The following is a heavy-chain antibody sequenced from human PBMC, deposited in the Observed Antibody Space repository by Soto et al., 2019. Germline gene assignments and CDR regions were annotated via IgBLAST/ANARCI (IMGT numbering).Heavy chain of an antibody. CDR2: ISSSSSYI. V-gene: IGHV3-21*01. CDR3: AKHPGYTAMGLYYYYGTDV. Sequence: GGSLRLSCAASGFTFSSYSMNWVRQAPGKGLEWVSSISSSSSYIYYADSVKGRFTISRDNAKNSLYLQMNSLRAEDTAVYYCAKHPGYTAMGLYYYYGTDVWGQGTTVTVSS. J-gene: IGHJ6*02. D-gene: IGHD5-18*01. CDR1: GFTFSSYS.